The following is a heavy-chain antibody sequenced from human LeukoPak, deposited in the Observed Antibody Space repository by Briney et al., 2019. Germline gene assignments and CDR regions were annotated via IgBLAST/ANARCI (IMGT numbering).Heavy chain of an antibody. J-gene: IGHJ3*01. CDR1: GHSFNAYY. Sequence: ASVKVSCKASGHSFNAYYIHWVRQAPGQGLQWMGRIDPNSGDTKYTQKFQGRVSMTRDTSISTAYMELSRLTSDDTAVYYCATFTAPRNAFDFWGQGTMVTVSS. CDR3: ATFTAPRNAFDF. D-gene: IGHD3-16*01. CDR2: IDPNSGDT. V-gene: IGHV1-2*06.